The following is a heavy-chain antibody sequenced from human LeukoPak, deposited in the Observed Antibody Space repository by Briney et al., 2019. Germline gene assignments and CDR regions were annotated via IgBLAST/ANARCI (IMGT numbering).Heavy chain of an antibody. D-gene: IGHD3-10*01. CDR3: ARLITPTSGSNWFDP. J-gene: IGHJ5*02. CDR1: GGSISSPTYY. V-gene: IGHV4-39*01. CDR2: IHHSGST. Sequence: SETLSLTCTVSGGSISSPTYYWAWIRQPPGQELEWIKTIHHSGSTYDNPSLKSRFTMSVDTSKNQFSLKLSSVTAADTAVYYCARLITPTSGSNWFDPWGQGTLVTVSS.